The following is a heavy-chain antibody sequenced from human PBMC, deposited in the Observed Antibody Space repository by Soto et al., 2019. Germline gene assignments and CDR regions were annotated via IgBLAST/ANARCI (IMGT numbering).Heavy chain of an antibody. Sequence: QVQLVQSGAEVKKPGSSVKVSCKASGGTFSSYAISWVRQAPGQGLEWMGGIIPIFGTANYAQKFQGRVTVTAVESTSTAYKELRSLRSEDTAVYYCAIRLEVAGTEPPGGYWGQGTLVTVSS. J-gene: IGHJ4*02. CDR3: AIRLEVAGTEPPGGY. CDR2: IIPIFGTA. V-gene: IGHV1-69*01. D-gene: IGHD6-19*01. CDR1: GGTFSSYA.